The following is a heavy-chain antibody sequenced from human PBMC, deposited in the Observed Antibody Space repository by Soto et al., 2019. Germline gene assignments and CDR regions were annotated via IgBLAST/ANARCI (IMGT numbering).Heavy chain of an antibody. V-gene: IGHV3-33*01. J-gene: IGHJ6*02. CDR2: IWYDGSNK. D-gene: IGHD6-13*01. CDR3: ARDRGSSWEPNYYYYGMDV. CDR1: GFTFSSYG. Sequence: PGGSLRLSCAASGFTFSSYGMHWVRQAPGKGLEWVAVIWYDGSNKYYADSVKGRFTISRDNSKNTLYLQMNSLRAEDTAVYYCARDRGSSWEPNYYYYGMDVWGQGTTVTVSS.